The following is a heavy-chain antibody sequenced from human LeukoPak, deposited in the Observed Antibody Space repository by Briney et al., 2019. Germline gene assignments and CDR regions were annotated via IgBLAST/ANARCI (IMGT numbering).Heavy chain of an antibody. Sequence: KPSETLSLTCTVSGGSISSYYWGWIRQPPGKGLEWIGSIYYSGSTYYNPSLKSRVTISVDTSDNQFSLRLSSVTAADTAVYYCARVLDYDSSRSDAFDIWGQGTMFTVSS. CDR2: IYYSGST. CDR1: GGSISSYY. V-gene: IGHV4-39*07. J-gene: IGHJ3*02. CDR3: ARVLDYDSSRSDAFDI. D-gene: IGHD3-22*01.